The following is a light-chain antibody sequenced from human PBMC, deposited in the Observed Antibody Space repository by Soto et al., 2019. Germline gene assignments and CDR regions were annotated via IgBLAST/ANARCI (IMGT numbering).Light chain of an antibody. CDR1: NIGTKS. V-gene: IGLV3-21*02. CDR3: QVWLGGSGQGF. J-gene: IGLJ1*01. CDR2: DDS. Sequence: SYERTQPPSVSVVPGQTARISCGGNNIGTKSVNWYQQKPGQAPVVVVYDDSDRPSGIPERFTGSNSGNMATLTITGVEAGDEADYYCQVWLGGSGQGFFGTGTKV.